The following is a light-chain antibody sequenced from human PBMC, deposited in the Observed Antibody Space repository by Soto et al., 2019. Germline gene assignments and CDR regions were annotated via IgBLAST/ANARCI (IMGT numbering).Light chain of an antibody. CDR2: GAS. V-gene: IGKV3-15*01. CDR1: QSVSSN. Sequence: EIVMTQSPATLSVSPGERATLSCRASQSVSSNLARYQQKPGRAPRLLIYGASTRATGIPARFSGSGSGTEFTLTISSLQSEDFAVYYCQQYNNWPPRAWTFGQGTKVEIK. J-gene: IGKJ1*01. CDR3: QQYNNWPPRAWT.